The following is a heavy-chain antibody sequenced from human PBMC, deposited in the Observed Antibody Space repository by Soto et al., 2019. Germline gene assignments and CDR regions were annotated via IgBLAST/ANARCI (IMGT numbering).Heavy chain of an antibody. CDR1: GFTFYIYA. V-gene: IGHV3-23*01. Sequence: EVQLLESGGGLVQPGGSLRLSCAASGFTFYIYAMSWVRQAPGKGLEWVSGIFGNGGGISYVDSVKGRFTISRDNSNNILYLQMNSLRAEDTAVYYCAKDRQPDGLWPFDHWGQGTLVTVSS. J-gene: IGHJ4*02. CDR2: IFGNGGGI. D-gene: IGHD2-8*01. CDR3: AKDRQPDGLWPFDH.